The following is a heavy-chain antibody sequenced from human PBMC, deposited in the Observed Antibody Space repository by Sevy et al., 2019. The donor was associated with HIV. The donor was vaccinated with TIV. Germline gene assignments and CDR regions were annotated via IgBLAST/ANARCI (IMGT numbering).Heavy chain of an antibody. J-gene: IGHJ4*02. CDR2: ISKTGDST. D-gene: IGHD2-8*01. V-gene: IGHV3-23*01. CDR3: VKDHVF. CDR1: GFTFSNYV. Sequence: GGSLRLSCAASGFTFSNYVMTWVRQAPGKGPEWVSRISKTGDSTYYADSVKGRFTISRDNSKNTLDLQMNSLRAEDTAIYYCVKDHVFWGQGTLVTVSS.